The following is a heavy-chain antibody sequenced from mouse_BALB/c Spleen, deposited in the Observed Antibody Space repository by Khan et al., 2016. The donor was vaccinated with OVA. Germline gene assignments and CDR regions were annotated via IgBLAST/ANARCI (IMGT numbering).Heavy chain of an antibody. V-gene: IGHV2-6-2*01. Sequence: QVQLKESGPDLVAPSQSLSITCTVSGFSLTSYGVHWVRQPPGKGLEWLVVIWSDGITTYNSALKSRLSISKDNSQSQVFLKMNSLQTDDTAMYYCARHRFGYFDVWGAGTTVTVSS. J-gene: IGHJ1*01. CDR1: GFSLTSYG. CDR3: ARHRFGYFDV. CDR2: IWSDGIT.